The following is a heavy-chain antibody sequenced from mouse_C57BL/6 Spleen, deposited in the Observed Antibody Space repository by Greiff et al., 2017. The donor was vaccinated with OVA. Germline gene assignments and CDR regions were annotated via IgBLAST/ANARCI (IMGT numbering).Heavy chain of an antibody. CDR3: ARQATTVVATPYYFDY. Sequence: VQLQQSGAELAKPGASVKLSCKASGYTFTSYWMHWVKQRPGQGLEWIGYINPSSGYTKYNQKFKDKATLTADKSSSTAYMQLSSLTYEDSAVYYCARQATTVVATPYYFDYWGQGTTLTVSS. J-gene: IGHJ2*01. CDR2: INPSSGYT. V-gene: IGHV1-7*01. CDR1: GYTFTSYW. D-gene: IGHD1-1*01.